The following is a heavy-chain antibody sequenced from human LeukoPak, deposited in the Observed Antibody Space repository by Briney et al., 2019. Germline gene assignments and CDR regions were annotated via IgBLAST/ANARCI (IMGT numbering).Heavy chain of an antibody. CDR2: ISGSGGST. V-gene: IGHV3-23*01. D-gene: IGHD6-13*01. CDR3: AKQIAAAVRSDY. J-gene: IGHJ4*02. Sequence: GSLRLSCAASEFTFSSYAMSWVRQAPGKGLEWVSAISGSGGSTYYADSVKGRFTISRDNSKNTLYLQMNSLRAEDTAVYYCAKQIAAAVRSDYWGQGTLVTVSS. CDR1: EFTFSSYA.